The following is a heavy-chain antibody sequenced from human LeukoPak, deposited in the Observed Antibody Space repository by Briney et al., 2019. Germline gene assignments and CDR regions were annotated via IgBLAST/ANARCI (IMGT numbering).Heavy chain of an antibody. D-gene: IGHD2-15*01. CDR1: GFTFTSSA. CDR3: AAERVLSVAKNVVGYFDY. V-gene: IGHV1-58*01. Sequence: SVTVSCKASGFTFTSSAVQWVRQARGQRLEWIGWIVVGSGNTNYAQKFQERVTITSDMSTSTAYMELSSLRSEDTAVYYCAAERVLSVAKNVVGYFDYWGQGTLVTVSS. J-gene: IGHJ4*02. CDR2: IVVGSGNT.